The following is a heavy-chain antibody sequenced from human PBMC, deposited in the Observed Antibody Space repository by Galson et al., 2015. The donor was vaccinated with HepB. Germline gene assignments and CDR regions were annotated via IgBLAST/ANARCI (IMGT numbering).Heavy chain of an antibody. D-gene: IGHD3-10*01. CDR2: ISGSGGST. Sequence: SLRLSCAASGFTFSSYAMSWVRQAPGKGLEWVSAISGSGGSTYYADSVKGRFTISRDNSKNTLYLQMNSLRAEDMAVYYCAKDRQRDGYYSHFQHWGQGTLVTVSS. CDR1: GFTFSSYA. V-gene: IGHV3-23*01. J-gene: IGHJ1*01. CDR3: AKDRQRDGYYSHFQH.